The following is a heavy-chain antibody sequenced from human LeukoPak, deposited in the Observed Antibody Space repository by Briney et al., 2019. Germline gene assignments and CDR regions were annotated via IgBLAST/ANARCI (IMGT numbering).Heavy chain of an antibody. CDR1: VFTFSSHA. CDR3: AKVKLRYGSGSYSTFDY. CDR2: LSGSCSST. D-gene: IGHD3-10*01. J-gene: IGHJ4*02. V-gene: IGHV3-23*01. Sequence: GRSLRLFYASSVFTFSSHAMSWVPEAPAKGLEYVSALSGSCSSTYYTNYVKGRFSISRDNTKNTLYLQMNSLRAEDTAVYYCAKVKLRYGSGSYSTFDYWGQGTLVTVSS.